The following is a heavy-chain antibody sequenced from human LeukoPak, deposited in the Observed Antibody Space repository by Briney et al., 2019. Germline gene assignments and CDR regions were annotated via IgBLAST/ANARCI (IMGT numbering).Heavy chain of an antibody. J-gene: IGHJ4*02. Sequence: GGSLRLSCAASGFTFSNYAIHWVRQAPGKGLEWVSVISYDGTNKYYADSVKGRFTISRDNSKNTLYLQMNSLKTEDTALYYCAISPPRYCSGGSCYLDYWGQGTLVTVSS. CDR1: GFTFSNYA. CDR2: ISYDGTNK. CDR3: AISPPRYCSGGSCYLDY. D-gene: IGHD2-15*01. V-gene: IGHV3-30*04.